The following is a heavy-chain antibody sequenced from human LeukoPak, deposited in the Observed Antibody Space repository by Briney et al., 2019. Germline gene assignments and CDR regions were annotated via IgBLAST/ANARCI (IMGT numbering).Heavy chain of an antibody. J-gene: IGHJ4*02. CDR3: AAKHYGEYYFDY. Sequence: GGSLRLSCAASAFTFSNYAMSWVRQAPGKGLEWVSVISASGGGTYYADSVKGRFTISRDNSKNTLYLQMNNLRAEDTALYYCAAKHYGEYYFDYWGQGTLVTVSS. CDR2: ISASGGGT. D-gene: IGHD4-17*01. CDR1: AFTFSNYA. V-gene: IGHV3-23*01.